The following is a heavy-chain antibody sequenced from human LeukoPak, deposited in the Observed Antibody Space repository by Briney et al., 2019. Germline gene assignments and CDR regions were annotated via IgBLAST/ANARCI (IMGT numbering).Heavy chain of an antibody. V-gene: IGHV3-21*01. CDR3: ARGCSGGSCPYNWFDP. D-gene: IGHD2-15*01. Sequence: KTGGSLRLSCAASGFTFSSYSMNWVRQAPGKGLEWVSSISSSSGYIYYADSVKGRFTISRDNAKNSLYLQMNSLRAEDTAVYYCARGCSGGSCPYNWFDPWGQGTLVTVSS. CDR2: ISSSSGYI. CDR1: GFTFSSYS. J-gene: IGHJ5*02.